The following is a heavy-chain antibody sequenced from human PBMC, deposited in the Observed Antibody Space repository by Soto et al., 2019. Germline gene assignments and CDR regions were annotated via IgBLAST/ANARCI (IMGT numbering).Heavy chain of an antibody. CDR2: VSWTNISF. J-gene: IGHJ4*01. CDR1: GFTFGDYA. D-gene: IGHD5-18*01. Sequence: ALRLSCSASGFTFGDYAMHWVRQVPGRGLDWVSGVSWTNISFGYADSVKGRFTISRDNAKNSLYLQMNSLRREDTAFYYCAKDRNTAMVTGDFDYWGQGTLVTVSS. CDR3: AKDRNTAMVTGDFDY. V-gene: IGHV3-9*01.